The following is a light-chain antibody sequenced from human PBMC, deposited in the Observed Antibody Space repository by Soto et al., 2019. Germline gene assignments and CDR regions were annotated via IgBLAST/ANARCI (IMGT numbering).Light chain of an antibody. J-gene: IGLJ1*01. CDR3: SSYAGTAYV. CDR2: EVT. Sequence: ALTQPPSASGSPGQSVTISCTGTSSDVGGYNYVSWYQQHPGKAPKLMIYEVTKRPSGVPDRFSGSKSGNTASLTVSGLQAEDEADYYCSSYAGTAYVFGTGTRSPS. V-gene: IGLV2-8*01. CDR1: SSDVGGYNY.